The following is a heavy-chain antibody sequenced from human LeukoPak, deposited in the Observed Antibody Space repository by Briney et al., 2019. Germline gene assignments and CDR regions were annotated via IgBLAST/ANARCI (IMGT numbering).Heavy chain of an antibody. D-gene: IGHD1-26*01. CDR1: GGSLSSYF. J-gene: IGHJ4*02. CDR2: IYTSGST. CDR3: ARENSGSDREFDY. V-gene: IGHV4-4*07. Sequence: PSETLSLTCPVSGGSLSSYFWSWIRQPAGKGLEWVGRIYTSGSTNYNASLKSRVSMSVDTSKNKFSLKLRSVTAADTAVFYCARENSGSDREFDYWGQGTLVTVSS.